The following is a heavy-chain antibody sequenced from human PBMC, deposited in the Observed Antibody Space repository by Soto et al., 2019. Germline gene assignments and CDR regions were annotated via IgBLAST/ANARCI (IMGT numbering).Heavy chain of an antibody. CDR3: VIDYALGFSKWFAP. J-gene: IGHJ5*02. CDR1: GYIFSAND. CDR2: INPHSGAT. D-gene: IGHD3-10*01. Sequence: GASVKVSCKGSGYIFSANDIHWVRQAPGQGLEWLGWINPHSGATNYAQKFLGRVTMSADTSASTAYMDLARLKSDDTAVYYCVIDYALGFSKWFAPWGRGTLVIVSS. V-gene: IGHV1-2*02.